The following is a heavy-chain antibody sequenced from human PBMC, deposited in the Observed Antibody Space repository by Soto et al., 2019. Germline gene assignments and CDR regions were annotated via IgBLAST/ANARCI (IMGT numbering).Heavy chain of an antibody. CDR3: ATPPVVVVAAGKYYFDY. CDR2: FDPEDGET. J-gene: IGHJ4*02. V-gene: IGHV1-24*01. D-gene: IGHD2-15*01. CDR1: GYTFTSYD. Sequence: EASVKVSCKASGYTFTSYDINWVRQATGQGLEWMGGFDPEDGETIYAQKFQGRVTMTEDTSTDTAYMELSSLRSEDTAVYYCATPPVVVVAAGKYYFDYWGQGTLVTVSS.